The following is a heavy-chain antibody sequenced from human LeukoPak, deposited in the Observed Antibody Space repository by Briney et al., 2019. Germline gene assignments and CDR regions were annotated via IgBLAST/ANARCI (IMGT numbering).Heavy chain of an antibody. CDR3: AREAYNWNIDVFDI. D-gene: IGHD1/OR15-1a*01. CDR1: GFTFSNYW. Sequence: PGGSLRLSCAASGFTFSNYWMHWVRQAPGKGLAWVANIKQDGSEKYYVDSVKGRFTISRDNAKNSLYLQMNSLRAEDTAVYYCAREAYNWNIDVFDIWGQGTMVTVSS. J-gene: IGHJ3*02. CDR2: IKQDGSEK. V-gene: IGHV3-7*01.